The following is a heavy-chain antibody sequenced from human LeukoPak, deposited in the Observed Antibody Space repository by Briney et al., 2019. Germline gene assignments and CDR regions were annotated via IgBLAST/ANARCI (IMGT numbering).Heavy chain of an antibody. Sequence: PGGSLRLSCAASGFTVSNNYMSRVRQAPGKGLEWVSLIYSGGSTDYADSVKGRFTISRDNSKNTLYLQMNSLRAEDTAVYYCAKHLRIAAAFFDYWGQGTLVTVSS. CDR1: GFTVSNNY. D-gene: IGHD6-13*01. CDR3: AKHLRIAAAFFDY. J-gene: IGHJ4*02. CDR2: IYSGGST. V-gene: IGHV3-53*01.